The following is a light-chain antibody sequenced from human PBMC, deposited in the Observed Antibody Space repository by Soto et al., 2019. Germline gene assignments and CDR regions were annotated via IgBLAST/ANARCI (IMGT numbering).Light chain of an antibody. Sequence: EIVMTQSPASLSLSPGERATLSCRASQSVTSNLAWYQQKPGQAPRLLIYGASTRATGIPARFSGSGSGTEFTLTISSLQSEDFATYWCQHYGGLWTFGQGTKVEI. J-gene: IGKJ1*01. CDR1: QSVTSN. CDR3: QHYGGLWT. V-gene: IGKV3-15*01. CDR2: GAS.